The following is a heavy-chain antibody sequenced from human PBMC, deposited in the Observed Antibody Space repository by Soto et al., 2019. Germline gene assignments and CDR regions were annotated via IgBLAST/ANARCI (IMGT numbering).Heavy chain of an antibody. V-gene: IGHV4-39*02. Sequence: SETLSLTCSVSGGSISYNSYYWGWIRQPPGKGLEWVGGICYTGTTYYSPSLKDRVTISVDTSKNSFSLNLTSVTAADTAVYFCARLVVVAPVANAWGQGTLVTVSS. J-gene: IGHJ5*02. D-gene: IGHD2-2*01. CDR3: ARLVVVAPVANA. CDR2: ICYTGTT. CDR1: GGSISYNSYY.